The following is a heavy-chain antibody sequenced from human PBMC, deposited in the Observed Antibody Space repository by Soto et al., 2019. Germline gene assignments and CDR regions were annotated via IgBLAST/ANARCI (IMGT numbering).Heavy chain of an antibody. V-gene: IGHV2-5*02. CDR3: AHRVLRTVFGLVTTTAIYFDT. D-gene: IGHD3-3*01. CDR1: GFSLTTSGVG. J-gene: IGHJ4*02. Sequence: QITLNESGPTVVRPTETLTLTCRFSGFSLTTSGVGVGWVRQSPGKAPEWLALMYWDDGKRYSEALKSRLTITKDTSKKRVVLTVANLDPTDTATYYCAHRVLRTVFGLVTTTAIYFDTWGQGTPVAVSS. CDR2: MYWDDGK.